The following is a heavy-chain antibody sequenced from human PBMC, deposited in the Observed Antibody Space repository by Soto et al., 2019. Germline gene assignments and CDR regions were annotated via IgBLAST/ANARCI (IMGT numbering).Heavy chain of an antibody. J-gene: IGHJ1*01. CDR3: ARDRVESGYPEYFQH. CDR1: GFTVSSNY. V-gene: IGHV3-53*01. CDR2: IYSGGST. D-gene: IGHD3-22*01. Sequence: GGPLRLSCAASGFTVSSNYMIRVLQDPGKGLEWVSVIYSGGSTYYADSVKGRFTISRDNSKNTLYLQMNSLRAEDTAVYYCARDRVESGYPEYFQHWGQGTLVTVSS.